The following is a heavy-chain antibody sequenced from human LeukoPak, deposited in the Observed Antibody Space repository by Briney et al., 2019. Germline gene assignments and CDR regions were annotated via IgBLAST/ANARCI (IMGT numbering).Heavy chain of an antibody. CDR1: GFTFSDYS. J-gene: IGHJ5*02. V-gene: IGHV3-21*01. D-gene: IGHD2-2*02. Sequence: PGGSLRLSCAASGFTFSDYSMNWVRQAPGKGLEWVSSISSSSSYIYYADSVKGRFTISRDNAKNSLYLQMNSLRAEDTAVYYCARGDIVVVPAAIFDWFDPWGQGTLVTVSS. CDR2: ISSSSSYI. CDR3: ARGDIVVVPAAIFDWFDP.